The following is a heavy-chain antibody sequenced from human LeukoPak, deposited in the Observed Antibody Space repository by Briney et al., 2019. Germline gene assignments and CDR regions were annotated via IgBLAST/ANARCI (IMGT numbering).Heavy chain of an antibody. CDR3: ARWGAWSSVGFDY. V-gene: IGHV4-4*07. Sequence: PSETLSLTCSVSGGSISNNFWSWIRQPAGKGLEWIGRIYSSGSTNYNPSLESRLTMSVDTSKNEFSVKLSSVTAADTAVYYCARWGAWSSVGFDYWGQGTLVTVSS. D-gene: IGHD1-26*01. CDR2: IYSSGST. CDR1: GGSISNNF. J-gene: IGHJ4*02.